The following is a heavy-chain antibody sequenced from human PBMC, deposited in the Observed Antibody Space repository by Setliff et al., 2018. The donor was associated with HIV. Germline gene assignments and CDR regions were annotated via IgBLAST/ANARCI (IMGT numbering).Heavy chain of an antibody. Sequence: ASVKVSCKASGGTFGSYAISWVRQAPGQGLEWLGGIIPIFETTNYAQKFQGRVTITADKSTSTIYMELSSLRSDDTAVYYCARGQGVHFWMNDAFDIWGQGTMVTVSS. CDR2: IIPIFETT. CDR1: GGTFGSYA. CDR3: ARGQGVHFWMNDAFDI. V-gene: IGHV1-69*06. D-gene: IGHD3-10*01. J-gene: IGHJ3*02.